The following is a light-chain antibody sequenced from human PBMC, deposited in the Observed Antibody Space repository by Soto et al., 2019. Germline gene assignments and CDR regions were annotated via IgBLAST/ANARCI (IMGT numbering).Light chain of an antibody. Sequence: EIVLTQSPGTLSVSPGGRVTLSCRASQSVNSNLAWYRQKPGQAPRLLIYGASTRAPGIPARFSGSGSGTEFTLTISSLQSEDFAVYYCQQYNNWPPITFGQGTRLEI. CDR1: QSVNSN. CDR2: GAS. V-gene: IGKV3-15*01. CDR3: QQYNNWPPIT. J-gene: IGKJ5*01.